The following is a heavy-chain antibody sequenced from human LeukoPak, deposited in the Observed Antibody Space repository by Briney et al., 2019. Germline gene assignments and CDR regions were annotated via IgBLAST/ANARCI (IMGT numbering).Heavy chain of an antibody. CDR1: GGSISSYY. CDR2: IYYSGST. CDR3: ARGIAVAGTVGWFDP. V-gene: IGHV4-59*01. J-gene: IGHJ5*02. D-gene: IGHD6-19*01. Sequence: SGTLSLTCTVSGGSISSYYWSWIRQPPGKGLEWIGYIYYSGSTNYNPSLKSRVTISVDTSKNQFSLKLSSVTAADTAVYYCARGIAVAGTVGWFDPWGQGTLVTVSS.